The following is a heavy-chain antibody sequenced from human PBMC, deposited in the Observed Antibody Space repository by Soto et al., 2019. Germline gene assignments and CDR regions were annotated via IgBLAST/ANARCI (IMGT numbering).Heavy chain of an antibody. D-gene: IGHD3-3*02. V-gene: IGHV4-61*01. Sequence: QVPLQASGPGLVKPSETLSLTCTVSGGSVSRGSYYWSWIRQPPGTGLAWIGYIYYSGSTNYNPSLKSRVTISVDTSKNQFSRKLSSVTAADTAVYYCARVSNAIPNFDYWGQGTLVTVSS. CDR3: ARVSNAIPNFDY. J-gene: IGHJ4*02. CDR1: GGSVSRGSYY. CDR2: IYYSGST.